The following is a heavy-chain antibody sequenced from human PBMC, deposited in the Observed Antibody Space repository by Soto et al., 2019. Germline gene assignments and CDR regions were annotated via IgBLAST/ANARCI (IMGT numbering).Heavy chain of an antibody. J-gene: IGHJ4*02. Sequence: EVQLVESGGGLIQPGGSLRLSCAASGFTVSSNYMSWVRQAPGKGLEWVSVIYSGGSTYYADSVKGRFTISRDNSKNTLYLQMNSLRAEDTAVYYCARVGEYSGGWYGVYWGQGTLVTVSS. CDR1: GFTVSSNY. D-gene: IGHD6-19*01. CDR3: ARVGEYSGGWYGVY. V-gene: IGHV3-53*01. CDR2: IYSGGST.